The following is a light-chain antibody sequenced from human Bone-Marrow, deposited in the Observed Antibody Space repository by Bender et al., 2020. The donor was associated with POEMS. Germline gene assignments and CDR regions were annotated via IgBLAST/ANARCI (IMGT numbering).Light chain of an antibody. J-gene: IGLJ3*02. V-gene: IGLV1-51*01. CDR2: DND. Sequence: QSVLTQPPSVSAAPGQKVTISCSGSSSDVGSNYVSWYQHLPGAAPKVIIYDNDKRPSGIPDRFSGSKSGTSATLAITGLQAEDEADYYCQTYDFSLSAWVFGGGTKLTVL. CDR1: SSDVGSNY. CDR3: QTYDFSLSAWV.